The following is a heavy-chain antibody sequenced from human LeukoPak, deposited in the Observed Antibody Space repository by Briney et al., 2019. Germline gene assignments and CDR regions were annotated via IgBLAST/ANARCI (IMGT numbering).Heavy chain of an antibody. CDR3: ARGSQSTWGFFAY. V-gene: IGHV3-33*01. CDR1: GFTFSNYG. J-gene: IGHJ4*02. CDR2: IWYDGSNE. D-gene: IGHD1-1*01. Sequence: GGSLRLSCAASGFTFSNYGMHWVCQAPGKGLQWVAVIWYDGSNEYYTGSVKGRFTISRDNAHNTLYLQMNSLRAEDTAVYYCARGSQSTWGFFAYWGQGTRVTVSS.